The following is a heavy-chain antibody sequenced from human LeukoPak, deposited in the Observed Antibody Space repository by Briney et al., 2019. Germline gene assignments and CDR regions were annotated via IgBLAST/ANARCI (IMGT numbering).Heavy chain of an antibody. CDR1: GGSISSYY. CDR2: IYTSGST. J-gene: IGHJ6*02. Sequence: SETLSLTCTVSGGSISSYYWSWIRQPAGKGLEWIGRIYTSGSTNYNPSPKSRVTMSVDTSKNQFSLKLSSVTAADTAVYYCAREGPLYDTINYYGMDVWGQGTTVTVSS. V-gene: IGHV4-4*07. D-gene: IGHD3-9*01. CDR3: AREGPLYDTINYYGMDV.